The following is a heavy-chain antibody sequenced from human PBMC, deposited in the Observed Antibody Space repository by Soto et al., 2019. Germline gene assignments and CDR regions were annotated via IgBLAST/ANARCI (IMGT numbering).Heavy chain of an antibody. J-gene: IGHJ6*02. V-gene: IGHV3-30*18. Sequence: GGSLRLSCAASGFTFSSYGMHWVRQAPGKGLEWVAVISYDGSSKYYADSVKGRFTISRDNSKNTLYLQMNSLRAEDTAVYYCAKLLDHNSPXEYYYDSSGYYSYYYGMDVWGQGTTVTVYS. D-gene: IGHD3-22*01. CDR2: ISYDGSSK. CDR3: AKLLDHNSPXEYYYDSSGYYSYYYGMDV. CDR1: GFTFSSYG.